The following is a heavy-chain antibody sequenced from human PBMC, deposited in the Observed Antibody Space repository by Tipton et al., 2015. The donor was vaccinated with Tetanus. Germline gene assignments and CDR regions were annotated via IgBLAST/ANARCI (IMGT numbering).Heavy chain of an antibody. V-gene: IGHV3-53*01. CDR3: VRDGGSSGWLAY. CDR1: GFIVSSHY. Sequence: PLRLSCVASGFIVSSHYMSWVRQAPGKGLEWVSVMYSGGDTYYVDFVKGRFSISRDNAKNTLYLQMNSLRVEDTAVYYCVRDGGSSGWLAYWGQGTLVTVSS. CDR2: MYSGGDT. J-gene: IGHJ4*02. D-gene: IGHD6-19*01.